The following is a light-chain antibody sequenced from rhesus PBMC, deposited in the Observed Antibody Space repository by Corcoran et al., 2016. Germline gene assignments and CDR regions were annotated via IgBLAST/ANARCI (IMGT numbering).Light chain of an antibody. CDR1: QDITTA. Sequence: DIQMSQSPSSLSASVGDKVTITCRASQDITTALAWYQQKPGKAPKLLVYAASTLETGVPSKFRGTGSGTYFSLTIRNLQPDDFATCYCQQGYSTPLTFGGGTKV. CDR2: AAS. V-gene: IGKV1-33*02. J-gene: IGKJ4*01. CDR3: QQGYSTPLT.